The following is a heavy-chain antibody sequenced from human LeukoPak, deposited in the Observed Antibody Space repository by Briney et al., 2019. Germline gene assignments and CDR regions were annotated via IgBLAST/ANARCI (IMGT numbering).Heavy chain of an antibody. D-gene: IGHD2-21*02. CDR1: GCTFRDHW. J-gene: IGHJ3*02. V-gene: IGHV3-74*01. CDR3: VSLVVTADLAFDI. CDR2: VDGDGSGA. Sequence: GGSLRLSCAASGCTFRDHWMHWVRQAPGKGLVWVSRVDGDGSGASYADFVRGRFTISRDNAKDTLYLQMNSLRAEDTAVYYCVSLVVTADLAFDIWGQGTMFTVSS.